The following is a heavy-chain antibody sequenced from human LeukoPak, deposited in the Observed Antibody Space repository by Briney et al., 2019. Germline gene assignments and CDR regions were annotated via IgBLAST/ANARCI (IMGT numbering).Heavy chain of an antibody. CDR1: GGSISSYY. V-gene: IGHV4-59*01. CDR3: ASSIAAAGPYDY. CDR2: IYYSGST. D-gene: IGHD6-13*01. J-gene: IGHJ4*02. Sequence: SETLSLTCTVSGGSISSYYWSWLRQPPGKGLEWIGYIYYSGSTNYNPSLKSRVTISVDTSKNQFSLKLSSVTAADTAVYYCASSIAAAGPYDYWGQGTLVTVSS.